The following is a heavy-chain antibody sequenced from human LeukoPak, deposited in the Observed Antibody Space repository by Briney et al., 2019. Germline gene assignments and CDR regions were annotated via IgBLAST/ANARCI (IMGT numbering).Heavy chain of an antibody. CDR1: GGSISSYY. Sequence: SETLSLTCTVSGGSISSYYWSWIRQPPGKGLEWIGYIYYSGSTNYNPSLKSRVTISVDTSKNQFSLKLSSVTAADTAVYYCARVAGSRNYRDAFDIWGQGTMVTVSS. D-gene: IGHD4-11*01. CDR2: IYYSGST. V-gene: IGHV4-59*01. J-gene: IGHJ3*02. CDR3: ARVAGSRNYRDAFDI.